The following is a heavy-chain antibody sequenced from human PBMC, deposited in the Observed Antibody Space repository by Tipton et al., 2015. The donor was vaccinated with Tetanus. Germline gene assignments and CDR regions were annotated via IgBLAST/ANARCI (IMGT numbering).Heavy chain of an antibody. Sequence: LSCAASGFTFDDYAMSWVRQAPGKGLEWVSGINWNGGTTGYGDSVKGRFTISRDNAKNSLYLQMNSLRAEDTALYYCAKDTGVTPHYGMDVWGQGTTVTVSS. CDR2: INWNGGTT. V-gene: IGHV3-20*04. CDR1: GFTFDDYA. D-gene: IGHD2-21*02. CDR3: AKDTGVTPHYGMDV. J-gene: IGHJ6*02.